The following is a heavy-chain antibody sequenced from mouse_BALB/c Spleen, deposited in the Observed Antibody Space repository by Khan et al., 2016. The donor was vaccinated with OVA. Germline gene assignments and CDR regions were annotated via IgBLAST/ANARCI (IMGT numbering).Heavy chain of an antibody. J-gene: IGHJ3*01. CDR3: ARSPYGNFAD. CDR2: ISSDGNYT. V-gene: IGHV5-9-3*01. D-gene: IGHD2-1*01. Sequence: EVQLLETGGGLVKPGGSLKLSCAASGFTFSTYAMSWVRQTPEKRLEWVATISSDGNYTYFPDNVTGRLTISRDTAKNTLCIQMTRLRSEDTAMYYCARSPYGNFADWGQGTLVTVSA. CDR1: GFTFSTYA.